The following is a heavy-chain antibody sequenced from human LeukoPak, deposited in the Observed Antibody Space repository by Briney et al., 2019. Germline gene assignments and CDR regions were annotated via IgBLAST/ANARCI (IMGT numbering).Heavy chain of an antibody. D-gene: IGHD2-15*01. CDR2: VGGSGVST. CDR3: AKGVEDSGIYYYYYMDV. V-gene: IGHV3-23*01. CDR1: GFTFSSYTFSTYA. Sequence: PGGSLRLSCAASGFTFSSYTFSTYAMSWVRQAPGKGLEWVSAVGGSGVSTYYADSVKGRFTISRDNSKNTLYLQMNGLRAEDTAVYYCAKGVEDSGIYYYYYMDVWGKGTTVTVSS. J-gene: IGHJ6*03.